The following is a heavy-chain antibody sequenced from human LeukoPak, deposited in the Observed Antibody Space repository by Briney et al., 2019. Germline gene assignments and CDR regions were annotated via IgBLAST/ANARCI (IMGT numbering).Heavy chain of an antibody. V-gene: IGHV1-69*05. J-gene: IGHJ4*02. CDR3: ASSPDGGPIAARFDY. CDR2: IIPIFGTA. Sequence: SVKVSCKASGGTFSSYAISWVRQAPGQGLEWMGGIIPIFGTANYAQNFQGRVTITTDESTSTAYMELSSLRSEDTAVYYCASSPDGGPIAARFDYWGQGTLVTVSS. D-gene: IGHD6-6*01. CDR1: GGTFSSYA.